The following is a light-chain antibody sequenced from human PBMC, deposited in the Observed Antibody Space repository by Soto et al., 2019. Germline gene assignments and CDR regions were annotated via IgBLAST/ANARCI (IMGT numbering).Light chain of an antibody. CDR1: QSISSY. CDR3: QQSYSTLYT. Sequence: DIQMTQSPSSLSASVGDRVTITCRASQSISSYLNWYQQKPGKAPKILIYAASSLQSGVPSRFSGSGSGTDFTLTISSLQPEDFATYDCQQSYSTLYTVGQGTELEIQ. V-gene: IGKV1-39*01. J-gene: IGKJ2*01. CDR2: AAS.